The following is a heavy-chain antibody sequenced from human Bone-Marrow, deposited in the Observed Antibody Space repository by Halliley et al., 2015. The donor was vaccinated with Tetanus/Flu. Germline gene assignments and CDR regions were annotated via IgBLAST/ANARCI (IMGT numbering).Heavy chain of an antibody. V-gene: IGHV3-64*05. CDR2: ISGDGGTT. J-gene: IGHJ4*02. Sequence: YVAVISGDGGTTYYADSVKGRFSLSRDHSTNTLFAQMSSLRPEDTAMYYCVRGSGPRFFDLWGRGTLVTVSA. CDR3: VRGSGPRFFDL. D-gene: IGHD3-10*01.